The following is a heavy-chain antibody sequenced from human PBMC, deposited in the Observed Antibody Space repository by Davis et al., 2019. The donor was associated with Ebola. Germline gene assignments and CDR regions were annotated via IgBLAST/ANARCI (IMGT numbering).Heavy chain of an antibody. V-gene: IGHV3-30*04. D-gene: IGHD2-15*01. J-gene: IGHJ6*04. CDR2: ISYDGSNK. Sequence: GESLKISCAASGFTFSSYAMHWVRQAPGKGLEWVAVISYDGSNKYYADSVKGRFTISRDNAKNSLYLQMNSLRAEDTAVYYCARERILYNYGMDVWGKGTTVTVSS. CDR3: ARERILYNYGMDV. CDR1: GFTFSSYA.